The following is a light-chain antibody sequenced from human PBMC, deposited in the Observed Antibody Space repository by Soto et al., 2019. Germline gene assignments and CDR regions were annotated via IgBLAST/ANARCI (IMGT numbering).Light chain of an antibody. CDR2: GTS. CDR1: QSFSSSY. Sequence: DNVLTQSPGTLSLSPGERATLSCRASQSFSSSYLAWYQQKPGQAPRLLIYGTSTRATGIPARFSGGGSGTHFTFTISNLQPEDIATYYCQQYDNLPPTWTFGQGTKVDIK. J-gene: IGKJ1*01. CDR3: QQYDNLPPTWT. V-gene: IGKV3-20*01.